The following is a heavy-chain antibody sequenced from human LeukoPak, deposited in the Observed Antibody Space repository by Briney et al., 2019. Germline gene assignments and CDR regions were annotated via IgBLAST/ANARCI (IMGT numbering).Heavy chain of an antibody. CDR1: GYTFTSYY. CDR3: ARDLKRWLQSDVFDI. D-gene: IGHD5-24*01. Sequence: ASVKVSCKASGYTFTSYYMHWVRQAPGQGLEWMGIINPSGGSTSYAQKFQGRVTMTRDTSTSTAYMELSSLRSEDTAVYYCARDLKRWLQSDVFDIWGQGTMVTVSS. CDR2: INPSGGST. V-gene: IGHV1-46*03. J-gene: IGHJ3*02.